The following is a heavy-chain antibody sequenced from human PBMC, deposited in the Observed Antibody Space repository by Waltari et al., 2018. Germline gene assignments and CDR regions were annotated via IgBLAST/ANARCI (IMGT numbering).Heavy chain of an antibody. J-gene: IGHJ4*02. D-gene: IGHD1-26*01. Sequence: EMQLVESGGGLVQPGGSLRLSCTASGFTFGVYWMTWVRQAPGKGLGWGATIRPDGRSKTYVDSVRGRFTVSRDNTKNSLYLQMNSLRLEDSALYYCATNRGYYALDYWAQGTLVTVSS. CDR1: GFTFGVYW. V-gene: IGHV3-7*01. CDR2: IRPDGRSK. CDR3: ATNRGYYALDY.